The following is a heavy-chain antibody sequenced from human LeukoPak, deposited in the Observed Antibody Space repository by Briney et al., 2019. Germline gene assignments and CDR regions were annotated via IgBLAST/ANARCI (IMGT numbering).Heavy chain of an antibody. CDR3: AKSVGELLFSGAFDV. D-gene: IGHD3-10*01. J-gene: IGHJ3*01. CDR1: GFTFSNAW. Sequence: GGSLRLSCAASGFTFSNAWMSWVRQAPGKGLEWVDRIKSKTDGGTTDYAAPVKGRFTISRDDSKNTLYLQMNSLRADDTAVYYCAKSVGELLFSGAFDVWGQGTMVTVSS. V-gene: IGHV3-15*01. CDR2: IKSKTDGGTT.